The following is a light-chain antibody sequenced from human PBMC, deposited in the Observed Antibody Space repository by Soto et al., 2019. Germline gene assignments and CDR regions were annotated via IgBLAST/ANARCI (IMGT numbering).Light chain of an antibody. J-gene: IGKJ1*01. CDR3: QQYHTDWT. CDR1: ESIDNW. V-gene: IGKV1-5*01. CDR2: AAS. Sequence: DNQMTQSPSTLSASVGDTVTITCRASESIDNWLAWYQQQPGKAPNLLIFAASTLVRGVPSRFSGRGSGTAFTLTISSLQAEGYATFYCQQYHTDWTFGQGTKVDI.